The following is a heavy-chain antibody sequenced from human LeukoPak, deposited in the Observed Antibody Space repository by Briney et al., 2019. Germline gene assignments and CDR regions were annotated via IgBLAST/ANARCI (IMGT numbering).Heavy chain of an antibody. CDR1: GFTFSSYA. V-gene: IGHV3-30*04. CDR3: ARDRMRLIAAAAGYTDY. D-gene: IGHD6-13*01. J-gene: IGHJ4*02. Sequence: GGSLRLSCAASGFTFSSYAMHWVRQAPGKGLEWVAVISYDGSTKYYADSVKGRFTISRDNSKNTLYLQMNSLRAEDTAVYYCARDRMRLIAAAAGYTDYWGQGTLVTVSS. CDR2: ISYDGSTK.